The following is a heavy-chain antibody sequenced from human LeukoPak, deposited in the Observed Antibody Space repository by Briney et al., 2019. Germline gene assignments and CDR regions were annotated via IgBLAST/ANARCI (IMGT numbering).Heavy chain of an antibody. D-gene: IGHD3-3*01. CDR3: TRVAGRFLALDY. V-gene: IGHV3-49*04. CDR1: GFTFGDYA. Sequence: GGSLRLSCTASGFTFGDYAMSWVRQAPGKGLEWVGFIRSKAYGGTTEYAASVKGRFTISRDDSKSIAYLQMNSLKTEDTAVYYCTRVAGRFLALDYWGQGTLVTVSS. CDR2: IRSKAYGGTT. J-gene: IGHJ4*02.